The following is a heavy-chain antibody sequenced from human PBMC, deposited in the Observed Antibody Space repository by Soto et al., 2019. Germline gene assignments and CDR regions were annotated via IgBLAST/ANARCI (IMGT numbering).Heavy chain of an antibody. CDR3: ARESDYYDSSGYFWFDP. J-gene: IGHJ5*02. CDR2: ISAYNGNT. D-gene: IGHD3-22*01. Sequence: ASVKVSCKASGYTFTGYYMHWVRQAPGQGLEWMGWISAYNGNTNYAQKLQGRVTMTTDTSTSTAYMELRSLRSDDTAVYYCARESDYYDSSGYFWFDPWGQGTLVTVSS. V-gene: IGHV1-18*04. CDR1: GYTFTGYY.